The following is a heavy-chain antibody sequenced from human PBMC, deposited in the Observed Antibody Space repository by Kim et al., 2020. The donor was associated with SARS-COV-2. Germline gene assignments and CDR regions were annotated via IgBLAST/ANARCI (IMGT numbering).Heavy chain of an antibody. D-gene: IGHD6-13*01. J-gene: IGHJ4*02. CDR3: ARVWVAAAGAIDY. Sequence: YNPSLKSRVTISVDTSKNQFSLKLSSVTAADTAVYYCARVWVAAAGAIDYWGQGTLVTVSS. V-gene: IGHV4-34*01.